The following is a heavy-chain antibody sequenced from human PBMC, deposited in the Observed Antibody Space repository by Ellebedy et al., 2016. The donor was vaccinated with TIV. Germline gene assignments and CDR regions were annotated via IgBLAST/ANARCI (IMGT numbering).Heavy chain of an antibody. J-gene: IGHJ3*02. CDR2: INPNSGGT. Sequence: ASVKVSXXASGYTFTGYYMHWVRQAPGQGLEWMGWINPNSGGTNYAQKFQGRVTMTEDTSTDTAYMDLSSLRSEDTAVYYCATDRTHDFWNDRVAFDIWGQGTMVTVSS. CDR1: GYTFTGYY. V-gene: IGHV1-2*02. D-gene: IGHD3-3*01. CDR3: ATDRTHDFWNDRVAFDI.